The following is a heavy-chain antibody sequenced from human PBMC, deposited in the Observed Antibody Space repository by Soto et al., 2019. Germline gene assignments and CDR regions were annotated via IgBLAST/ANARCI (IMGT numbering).Heavy chain of an antibody. D-gene: IGHD3-10*01. V-gene: IGHV1-3*01. CDR3: ARVHYYGSGGYFPHYYYGMDV. J-gene: IGHJ6*02. CDR1: GYTFTSYA. Sequence: ASVKVSCKASGYTFTSYAMHWVRQAPGQRLEWMGWINAGNGNTKYSQKFQGRVTITRDTSASTAYMELSSLRSEDTAVYYCARVHYYGSGGYFPHYYYGMDVWGQGTTVTVSS. CDR2: INAGNGNT.